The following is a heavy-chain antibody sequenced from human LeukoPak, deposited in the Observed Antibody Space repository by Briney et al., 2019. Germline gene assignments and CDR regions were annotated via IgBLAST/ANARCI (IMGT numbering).Heavy chain of an antibody. CDR1: GYTFTGYY. D-gene: IGHD1-26*01. J-gene: IGHJ6*02. CDR2: INPNGGGT. CDR3: ARDPSLVGATSFDYYYYYGMDV. V-gene: IGHV1-2*06. Sequence: GESLKISCKGSGYTFTGYYMHWVRQAPGQGLEWMGRINPNGGGTNYAQKFQGRVTMTRDTSISTAYMELSRLRSDDTAVYYCARDPSLVGATSFDYYYYYGMDVWGQGPTVTVSS.